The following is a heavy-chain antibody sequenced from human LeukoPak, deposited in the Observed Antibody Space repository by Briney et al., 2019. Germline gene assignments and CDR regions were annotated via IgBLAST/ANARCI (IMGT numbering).Heavy chain of an antibody. CDR3: ARQTSWYFDL. V-gene: IGHV4-59*08. J-gene: IGHJ2*01. Sequence: KPSETLSLTCTVSGGSCRNYYWSWLRQPPGKGLEWIGYIYYSGTGSNYNPYLKSRVTISVDTSKNQFSLKLTSVTAADTAVYYFARQTSWYFDLWGRGTLVTVSS. CDR1: GGSCRNYY. CDR2: IYYSGTGS.